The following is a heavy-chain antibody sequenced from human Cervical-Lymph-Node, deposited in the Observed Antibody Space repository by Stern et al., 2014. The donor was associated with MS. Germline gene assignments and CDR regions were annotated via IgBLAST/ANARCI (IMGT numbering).Heavy chain of an antibody. J-gene: IGHJ5*02. Sequence: QVQLVQSGAEVKKPGSSGRVSCKASGGSFKSYAFTWLRQAPGQGLEWMGDIVPMFAKAHYAQKFQGRVTVTADEATNTVYMELSFLTSEDTAVYYCARERSIHYPAFAPWGQGTLVTVSS. D-gene: IGHD3-10*01. CDR3: ARERSIHYPAFAP. V-gene: IGHV1-69*01. CDR1: GGSFKSYA. CDR2: IVPMFAKA.